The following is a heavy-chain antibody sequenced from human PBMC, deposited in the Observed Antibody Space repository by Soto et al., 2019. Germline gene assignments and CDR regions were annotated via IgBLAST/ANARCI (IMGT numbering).Heavy chain of an antibody. J-gene: IGHJ6*02. CDR2: ISSSSSTI. CDR3: AREGANVDTAMPIPYYGMDV. CDR1: GFTFSSYS. V-gene: IGHV3-48*01. Sequence: GGSLRLSCAASGFTFSSYSMNWVRQAPGKGLGWVSYISSSSSTIYYADSVKGRFTISRDNAKNSLYLQMNSLRAEDTAVYYCAREGANVDTAMPIPYYGMDVWGQGTTVTVSS. D-gene: IGHD5-18*01.